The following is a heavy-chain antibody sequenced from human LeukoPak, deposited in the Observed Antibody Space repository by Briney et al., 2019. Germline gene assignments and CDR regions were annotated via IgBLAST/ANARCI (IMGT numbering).Heavy chain of an antibody. Sequence: TGRSLRLSCAASGFTFSSYGTHWVRQAPGKGLEWVAVIWYDGSNKYYADSVKGRFTISRDNSKNTLYLQMNSLRAEDTAVYYCAREVARSTMIPWGYYFDYWGQGTLVTVSS. CDR3: AREVARSTMIPWGYYFDY. J-gene: IGHJ4*02. CDR2: IWYDGSNK. D-gene: IGHD3-22*01. CDR1: GFTFSSYG. V-gene: IGHV3-33*01.